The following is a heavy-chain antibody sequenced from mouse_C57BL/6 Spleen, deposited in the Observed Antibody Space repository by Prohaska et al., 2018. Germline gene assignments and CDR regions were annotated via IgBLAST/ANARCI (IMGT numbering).Heavy chain of an antibody. CDR2: IHPNSGST. J-gene: IGHJ2*01. V-gene: IGHV1-64*01. CDR3: ARYDYDGANFDY. Sequence: QVQLQQPGAELVKPGASVKLSCKASGYTFTSYWMHWVKQRPGQGLEWIGMIHPNSGSTNYNEKFKSKATLTVDKSSSTAYMQLSSLTSEDSAVYYCARYDYDGANFDYWGQGTTLTVSS. D-gene: IGHD2-4*01. CDR1: GYTFTSYW.